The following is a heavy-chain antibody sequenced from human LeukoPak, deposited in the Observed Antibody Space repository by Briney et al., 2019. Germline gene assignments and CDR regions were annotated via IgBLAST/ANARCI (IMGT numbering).Heavy chain of an antibody. V-gene: IGHV3-48*03. Sequence: GGSLRLSCAASGFTLSSYEMNWVRQAPGKGLEWVSYISSSGSTIYYADSVKGRFTISRDNAKNSLYLQMNSLRAEDTAVYYCARDLALIDYWGQGTLVTVSS. CDR1: GFTLSSYE. J-gene: IGHJ4*02. CDR3: ARDLALIDY. CDR2: ISSSGSTI. D-gene: IGHD3-16*01.